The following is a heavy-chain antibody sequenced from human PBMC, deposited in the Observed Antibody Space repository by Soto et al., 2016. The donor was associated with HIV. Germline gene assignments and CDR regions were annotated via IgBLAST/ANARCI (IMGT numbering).Heavy chain of an antibody. CDR1: GFTVSSNY. V-gene: IGHV3-66*01. J-gene: IGHJ4*02. CDR3: ASNSRGYTYGDFDY. Sequence: EVQLVESGGGLVQPGGSLRLSCAASGFTVSSNYITWVRQAPGKGLERVSVIYSGGSTYYADSVKGRFTISRDNSKNTLYLQMNSLRVEDTAVYYCASNSRGYTYGDFDYWGQGTLVTVSS. D-gene: IGHD5-18*01. CDR2: IYSGGST.